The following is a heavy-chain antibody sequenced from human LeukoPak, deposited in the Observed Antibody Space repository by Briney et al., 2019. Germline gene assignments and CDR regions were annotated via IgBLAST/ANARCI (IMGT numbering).Heavy chain of an antibody. Sequence: GGSLRLSCAASGFTFSSYWMSWVRQAPGKGLEWVANIKQDGSEKYYADSVKGRFTISRDNSKSTVYLQMNSLRVEDAAVYYCSKDLTSDFGGDLDPWGQGTLVTVSS. CDR2: IKQDGSEK. J-gene: IGHJ5*02. CDR3: SKDLTSDFGGDLDP. CDR1: GFTFSSYW. D-gene: IGHD3-10*01. V-gene: IGHV3-7*01.